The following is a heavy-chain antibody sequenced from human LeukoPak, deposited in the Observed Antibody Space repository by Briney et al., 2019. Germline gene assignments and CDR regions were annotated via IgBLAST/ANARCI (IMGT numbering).Heavy chain of an antibody. CDR2: INWNGGST. CDR1: GFTFSSYG. CDR3: ARGYGDYGPLY. V-gene: IGHV3-20*04. D-gene: IGHD4-17*01. Sequence: GGSLRLSCAASGFTFSSYGMSWVRQAPGKGLEWVSGINWNGGSTGYADSVKGRFTISRDNAKNSLYLQMNSLRAEDTALYYCARGYGDYGPLYWGQGTLVTVSS. J-gene: IGHJ4*02.